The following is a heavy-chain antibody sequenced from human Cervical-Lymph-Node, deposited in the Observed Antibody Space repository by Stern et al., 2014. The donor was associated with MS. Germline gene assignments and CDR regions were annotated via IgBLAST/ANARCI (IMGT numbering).Heavy chain of an antibody. CDR2: ISAYNGNT. Sequence: VQLVQSGAEVKTPGASVKISCTASGYTFTKYGISWVRQAPGQGPEWMGWISAYNGNTNYEQKFQDRVTRTTDTSTSTAYMELRSLRSDDTAVYYCARGMTTISMGNYWGQGTLVTVSS. D-gene: IGHD4-17*01. CDR1: GYTFTKYG. J-gene: IGHJ4*02. V-gene: IGHV1-18*01. CDR3: ARGMTTISMGNY.